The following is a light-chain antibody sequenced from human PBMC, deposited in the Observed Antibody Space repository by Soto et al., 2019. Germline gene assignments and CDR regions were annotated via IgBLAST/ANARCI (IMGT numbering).Light chain of an antibody. Sequence: QSVLTQPPSVSAAPGQKVTISCSGSSSNIGNNYVSWYQQLPGTAPKLLIYDNNKRPSGIPDRFSGSKSGTSATLGITGLQTGDKADYYCGTWDSSLSAPVFGGGTKLTVL. CDR2: DNN. CDR3: GTWDSSLSAPV. CDR1: SSNIGNNY. V-gene: IGLV1-51*01. J-gene: IGLJ2*01.